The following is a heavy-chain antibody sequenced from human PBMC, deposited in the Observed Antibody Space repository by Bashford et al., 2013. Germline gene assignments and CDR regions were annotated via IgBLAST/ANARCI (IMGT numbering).Heavy chain of an antibody. CDR3: ARGVAARGVHP. D-gene: IGHD6-25*01. J-gene: IGHJ5*02. CDR1: GGSISSSSYY. V-gene: IGHV4-39*01. CDR2: IYYSGST. Sequence: SSETLSLTCTVSGGSISSSSYYWGWIRQPPGKGLEWIGSIYYSGSTYYNPSLKSRVTISVDTSKNQFSLKLSSVTAADTAVYYCARGVAARGVHPWGQGTLVTVSS.